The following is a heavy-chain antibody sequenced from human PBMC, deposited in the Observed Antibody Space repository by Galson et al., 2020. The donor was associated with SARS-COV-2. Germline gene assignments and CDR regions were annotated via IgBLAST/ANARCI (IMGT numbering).Heavy chain of an antibody. V-gene: IGHV3-23*01. CDR3: AGGLLEEFAFDI. J-gene: IGHJ3*02. CDR1: GFTFSSYP. CDR2: IRGSGGST. Sequence: GESLKLSCAVSGFTFSSYPLRWVRQAPGKGLAWIPPIRGSGGSTYYADSVKGRFTISRDNSKNTLYLQMNSLRAEDTAVYYCAGGLLEEFAFDIWGQGTMVTVSS. D-gene: IGHD3-22*01.